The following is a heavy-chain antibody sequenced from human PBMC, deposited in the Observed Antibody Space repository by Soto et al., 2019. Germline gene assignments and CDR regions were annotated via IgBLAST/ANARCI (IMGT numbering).Heavy chain of an antibody. Sequence: ASVKVSCKASGYNFTSYAMHWVRQAPGQRLEWMGWINAGNGNTKYSQKFQGRVTITRDTSASTAYMELSSLRSEDTAVYYCARIGPQYGMDVWGQGTTVTVSS. CDR1: GYNFTSYA. CDR3: ARIGPQYGMDV. V-gene: IGHV1-3*01. J-gene: IGHJ6*02. CDR2: INAGNGNT.